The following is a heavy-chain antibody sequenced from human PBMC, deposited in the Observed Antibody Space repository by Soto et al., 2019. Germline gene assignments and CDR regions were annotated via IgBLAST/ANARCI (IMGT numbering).Heavy chain of an antibody. Sequence: QVQLVQSGAEVKKPGASVKVSCKASGYTFSNYGISWVRQAPGQGLEWMGWISAYNGNTKYAQKLQGRVTMTTDTSTSTAYIELSILRSDDTAVYSCARDSPPVDYGGQGTLVTVSS. V-gene: IGHV1-18*01. CDR1: GYTFSNYG. J-gene: IGHJ4*02. CDR3: ARDSPPVDY. CDR2: ISAYNGNT.